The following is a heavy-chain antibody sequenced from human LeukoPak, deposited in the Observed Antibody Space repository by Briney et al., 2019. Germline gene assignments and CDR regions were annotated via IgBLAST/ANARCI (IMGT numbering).Heavy chain of an antibody. CDR2: ITSSSTYI. J-gene: IGHJ4*02. V-gene: IGHV3-21*01. Sequence: GGSLRLSCAVSGFTFNTYTLSWVRQAPGKGLEWVSSITSSSTYIFYADSVKGRFTISRDNAKNSLFLQMDSLRAEDTAMYYCARDPPYCTSSDCYLDYWGQGTLVTVSS. CDR3: ARDPPYCTSSDCYLDY. CDR1: GFTFNTYT. D-gene: IGHD2-2*01.